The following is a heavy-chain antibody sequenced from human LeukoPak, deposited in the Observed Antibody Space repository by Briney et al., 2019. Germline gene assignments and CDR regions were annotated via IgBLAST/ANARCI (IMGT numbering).Heavy chain of an antibody. CDR3: ARAPGYRGFLDY. CDR1: GFTFSSYS. Sequence: GGSLTLFCAASGFTFSSYSMNWVRRAPGKGLEWVSYISGSSDMIYYADSVKGRFTISRDNAKNPLYLEMNSLRDEDTAEYYCARAPGYRGFLDYWGQGNLVTVSS. V-gene: IGHV3-48*02. CDR2: ISGSSDMI. J-gene: IGHJ4*02. D-gene: IGHD5-18*01.